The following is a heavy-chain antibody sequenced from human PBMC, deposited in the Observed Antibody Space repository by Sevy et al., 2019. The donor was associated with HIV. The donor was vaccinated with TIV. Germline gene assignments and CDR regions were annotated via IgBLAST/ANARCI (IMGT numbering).Heavy chain of an antibody. V-gene: IGHV1-8*01. CDR2: MNPNSGNT. J-gene: IGHJ2*01. CDR1: GYTFDSHD. D-gene: IGHD2-21*01. CDR3: ARGLSFSYAKRGDWVNWYFDL. Sequence: ASVKVSCKASGYTFDSHDINWIRRAPGQGLEWMGWMNPNSGNTGYAQRFQGRVTMTRTTSISTAYMELNGLRSEDTALYYCARGLSFSYAKRGDWVNWYFDLWGRGTLVTVSS.